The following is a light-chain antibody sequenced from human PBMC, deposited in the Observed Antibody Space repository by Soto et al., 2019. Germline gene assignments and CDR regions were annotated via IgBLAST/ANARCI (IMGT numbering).Light chain of an antibody. J-gene: IGKJ1*01. CDR3: QQSYSTPWT. Sequence: DIQMTQSPSSLSASVGKRVTITARASKTISGNLNWYQQKPGKAPKLLIYAASSLQSGVPSRFSGSGSGTDFTLTISSLQPEDFATYYCQQSYSTPWTFGQGTKVEIK. CDR2: AAS. V-gene: IGKV1-39*01. CDR1: KTISGN.